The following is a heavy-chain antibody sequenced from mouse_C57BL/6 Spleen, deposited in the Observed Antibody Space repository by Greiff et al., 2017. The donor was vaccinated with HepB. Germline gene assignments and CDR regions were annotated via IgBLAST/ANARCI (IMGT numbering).Heavy chain of an antibody. CDR3: ARGIYDGYYDYAIDY. CDR1: GYTFTDYY. V-gene: IGHV1-76*01. J-gene: IGHJ4*01. CDR2: IYPGSGNT. D-gene: IGHD2-3*01. Sequence: VQLVESGAELVRPGASVKLSCKASGYTFTDYYINWVKQRPGQGLEWIARIYPGSGNTYYNEKFKGKATLTAEKSSSTAYMQLSSLTSEYSAVYFCARGIYDGYYDYAIDYWGQGTSVTVSS.